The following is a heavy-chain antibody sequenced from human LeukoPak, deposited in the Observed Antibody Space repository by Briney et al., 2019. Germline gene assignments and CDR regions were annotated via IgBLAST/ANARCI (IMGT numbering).Heavy chain of an antibody. CDR2: INAGNGNT. D-gene: IGHD3-9*01. Sequence: ASVKVSCKASGYTFTSYAMHWVRQAPGQRLEWMGWINAGNGNTKYSQKFQGRVTITRDTSASTAYMELSNLRSEDTAVYYCARVQRDYDILTGYYMNWFDPWGQGTLVTVSS. J-gene: IGHJ5*02. CDR1: GYTFTSYA. V-gene: IGHV1-3*01. CDR3: ARVQRDYDILTGYYMNWFDP.